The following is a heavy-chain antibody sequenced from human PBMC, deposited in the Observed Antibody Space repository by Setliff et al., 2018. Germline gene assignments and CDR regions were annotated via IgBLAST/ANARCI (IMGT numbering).Heavy chain of an antibody. V-gene: IGHV4-4*07. CDR3: ARDRVVVLAGRRGFYFDY. CDR2: LYTSGDT. D-gene: IGHD2-15*01. Sequence: ETLSLTCTVSGGSISSHYWTWIRQPAGKGLEWIGRLYTSGDTNYNPSLKSRVSMSLDTSKNQFSLKLSSVTAADTAVYYCARDRVVVLAGRRGFYFDYWGQGTLGTVS. CDR1: GGSISSHY. J-gene: IGHJ4*02.